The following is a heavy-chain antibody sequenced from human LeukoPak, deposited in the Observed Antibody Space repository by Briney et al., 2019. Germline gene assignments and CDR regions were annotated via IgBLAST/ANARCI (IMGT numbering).Heavy chain of an antibody. D-gene: IGHD1-26*01. CDR1: GGSISSSRYY. V-gene: IGHV4-39*07. CDR2: IYYSGST. Sequence: PSETLSLTCTVSGGSISSSRYYWAWIRQPPGKGLEWIGSIYYSGSTYYNPSLKSRVTISVDTSKNQFSLKLSSVTAADTAVYYCARVSGVYGSYTGFYYFDYWGQGTLVTVSS. CDR3: ARVSGVYGSYTGFYYFDY. J-gene: IGHJ4*02.